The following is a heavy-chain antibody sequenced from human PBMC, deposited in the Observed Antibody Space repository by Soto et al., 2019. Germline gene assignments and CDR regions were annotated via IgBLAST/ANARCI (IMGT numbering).Heavy chain of an antibody. Sequence: QLQLQESGSGLVKPSQTLSLTCTVSGGSINSGGYSWIWIRQPPGKGLEWIGYIYHTGNTFYNPSLQSRVTISVDQSKNLFSLNLGSVTAADTAMYYCARVEGTLSTPFAYGMDVWGQGTKVTVSS. CDR3: ARVEGTLSTPFAYGMDV. CDR2: IYHTGNT. CDR1: GGSINSGGYS. V-gene: IGHV4-30-2*01. D-gene: IGHD2-2*01. J-gene: IGHJ6*02.